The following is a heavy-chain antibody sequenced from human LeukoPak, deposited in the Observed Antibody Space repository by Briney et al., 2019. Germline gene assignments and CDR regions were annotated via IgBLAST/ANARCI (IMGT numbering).Heavy chain of an antibody. CDR2: ISSSSNYI. Sequence: GGSLRLSCAASGFTFSSYSMNWVRQAPRTGLEWVSSISSSSNYIYYADSLKGRFTISRDNAKNSLYLQMNSLRAEDTAVYYCARGYGGEGFDYWGQGTLVTVSS. CDR1: GFTFSSYS. J-gene: IGHJ4*02. V-gene: IGHV3-21*01. D-gene: IGHD4-23*01. CDR3: ARGYGGEGFDY.